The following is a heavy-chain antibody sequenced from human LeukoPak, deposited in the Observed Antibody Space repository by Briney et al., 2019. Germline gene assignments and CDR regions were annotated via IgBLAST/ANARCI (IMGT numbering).Heavy chain of an antibody. Sequence: GGSLRLSCAASGFTVSSNYMSWVRQAPGKGLEWVSVIYSGGSTYYADSVKGRFTISRDNSKNTLYLQMNSLRAEDTAVYYCARAVLLWFGESPRAFDIWGQGTMVTVSS. D-gene: IGHD3-10*01. J-gene: IGHJ3*02. CDR3: ARAVLLWFGESPRAFDI. V-gene: IGHV3-66*01. CDR2: IYSGGST. CDR1: GFTVSSNY.